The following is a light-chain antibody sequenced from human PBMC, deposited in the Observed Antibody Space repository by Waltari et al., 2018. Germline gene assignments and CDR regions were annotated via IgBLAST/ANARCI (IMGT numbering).Light chain of an antibody. CDR3: ATWDDSLNGQL. V-gene: IGLV1-44*01. Sequence: QSVLTQPPSASGTPGQRVTISCSGSSSNLGTNPVNWYQQLPGAAPKLLLYSNDHRPSGVPDRFSGSKSGTSASLGISGLQSADEADYYCATWDDSLNGQLFGGGTKLTVL. CDR2: SND. CDR1: SSNLGTNP. J-gene: IGLJ2*01.